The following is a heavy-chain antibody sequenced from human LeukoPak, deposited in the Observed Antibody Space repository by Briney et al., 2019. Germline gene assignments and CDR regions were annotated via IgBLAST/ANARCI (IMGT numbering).Heavy chain of an antibody. Sequence: ASVKVSCKASGGTFSSYAISWVRQAPGQGLEWMGGIIPIFGTANYAQKFQGRVTITADESTSTAYMELSSLRSEDTAVYYCARSEYQLPYEYFQHWGQGTLVTVSS. D-gene: IGHD2-2*01. V-gene: IGHV1-69*13. CDR3: ARSEYQLPYEYFQH. CDR1: GGTFSSYA. CDR2: IIPIFGTA. J-gene: IGHJ1*01.